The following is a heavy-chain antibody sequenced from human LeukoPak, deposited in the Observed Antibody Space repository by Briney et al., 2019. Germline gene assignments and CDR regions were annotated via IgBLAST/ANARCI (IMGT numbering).Heavy chain of an antibody. J-gene: IGHJ4*02. CDR2: IKQDGSEK. CDR1: GFTFSSYW. CDR3: TSLYYDFWGGDYSFEN. V-gene: IGHV3-7*03. D-gene: IGHD3-3*01. Sequence: GGSLRLSCAASGFTFSSYWMSWVRQAPGKGLEWVANIKQDGSEKYYVDSVKGRFTISRDNAKNSLYLQMNSLKTEDTAVHYCTSLYYDFWGGDYSFENWGQGTLVTVSS.